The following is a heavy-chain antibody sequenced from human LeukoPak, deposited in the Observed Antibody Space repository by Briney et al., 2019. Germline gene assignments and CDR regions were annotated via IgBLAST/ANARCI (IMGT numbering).Heavy chain of an antibody. D-gene: IGHD3-22*01. CDR2: IYHSGST. CDR1: GGSISSSYW. V-gene: IGHV4-4*02. Sequence: SGTLSLTCAVSGGSISSSYWWTWVRQPPGKGLEWIGEIYHSGSTNYNPSLKSRLTISVDKSKNQFSLKLSSVTAADTAVYFCARDKYYFNISGPQTQGRDNWFDPWGQGTLVTVSS. CDR3: ARDKYYFNISGPQTQGRDNWFDP. J-gene: IGHJ5*02.